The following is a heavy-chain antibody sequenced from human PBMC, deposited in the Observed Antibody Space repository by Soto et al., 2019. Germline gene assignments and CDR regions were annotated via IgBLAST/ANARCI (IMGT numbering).Heavy chain of an antibody. CDR1: GFTFSNYA. CDR2: ISGSGGST. J-gene: IGHJ4*02. Sequence: EVQLLESGGGLVQPGGSLRLSCAASGFTFSNYAVTWVRQAPGKGLEWVSTISGSGGSTYYADSVKGRFTISRDNSKTTLYLQMNILRAEDTAVYFCAKDQGSSWYEIDYWGQGTLVTVSS. D-gene: IGHD6-13*01. V-gene: IGHV3-23*01. CDR3: AKDQGSSWYEIDY.